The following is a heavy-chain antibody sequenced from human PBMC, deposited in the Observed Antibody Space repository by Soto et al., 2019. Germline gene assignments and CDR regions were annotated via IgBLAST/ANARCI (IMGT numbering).Heavy chain of an antibody. CDR1: GGTFSSYT. CDR2: IIPILGIA. CDR3: ARALPPPLGLAA. D-gene: IGHD1-26*01. V-gene: IGHV1-69*02. Sequence: VASVKVSCKASGGTFSSYTIRWVRQAPGQGHEWMGRIIPILGIANYAQKFQGRVTITADKSTSTSYMELSSLRSEDTAVYYYARALPPPLGLAAWGQGTLDTVSS. J-gene: IGHJ5*02.